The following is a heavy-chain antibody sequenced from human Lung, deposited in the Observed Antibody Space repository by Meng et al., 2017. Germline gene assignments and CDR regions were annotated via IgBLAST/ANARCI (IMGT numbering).Heavy chain of an antibody. V-gene: IGHV3-74*01. D-gene: IGHD3-16*01. CDR1: GFTFSIFW. Sequence: GESLKISCAASGFTFSIFWMHWVRQVPGKGLEWISRIDRYGTTTSYADSVKSRFTTSRDNTKDTLYLQMDNLRVEDTAIYYCAPRVDTYMLYWGQGTLVTVSS. CDR3: APRVDTYMLY. CDR2: IDRYGTTT. J-gene: IGHJ4*02.